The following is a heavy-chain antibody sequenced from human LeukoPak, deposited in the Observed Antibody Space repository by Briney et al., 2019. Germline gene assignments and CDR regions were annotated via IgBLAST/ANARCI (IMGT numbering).Heavy chain of an antibody. CDR1: GGSISSYY. D-gene: IGHD3-22*01. CDR2: IYYSGST. J-gene: IGHJ4*02. CDR3: ASSGYYYRFDY. Sequence: SETLSLTCTVTGGSISSYYWSWIRQPPGKGLEWIGYIYYSGSTNYNPSLKSRVTISVDTSKNQFSLQLSSVTAADTAVYYCASSGYYYRFDYWGQGTLVTVSS. V-gene: IGHV4-59*01.